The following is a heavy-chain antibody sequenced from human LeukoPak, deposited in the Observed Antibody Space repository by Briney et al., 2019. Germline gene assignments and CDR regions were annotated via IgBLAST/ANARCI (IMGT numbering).Heavy chain of an antibody. D-gene: IGHD3-16*01. V-gene: IGHV3-21*04. CDR2: ISCSCTNI. Sequence: GGSLTLSCAASDFTLSRYRTDWLRQAPGKGLEWGSFISCSCTNIYYAESMKGRFTISRDNAKNSLCLQMNSLRVEDTAVYYCATWATGIDYWGQGTLVTVSS. J-gene: IGHJ4*02. CDR3: ATWATGIDY. CDR1: DFTLSRYR.